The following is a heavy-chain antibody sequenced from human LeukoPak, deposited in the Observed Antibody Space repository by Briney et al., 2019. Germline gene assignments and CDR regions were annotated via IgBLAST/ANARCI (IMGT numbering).Heavy chain of an antibody. Sequence: GGSLRLSCAASGFIFSNYGMNWVRQAPGKGLEWVAAISASGGSTHYADSVRGRFTISRDNSKNTLYVQMNSLRDEDTAVYYCAKGQRWESPHYLDSWGQGTLVTVSS. CDR1: GFIFSNYG. CDR3: AKGQRWESPHYLDS. V-gene: IGHV3-23*01. J-gene: IGHJ4*02. D-gene: IGHD1-26*01. CDR2: ISASGGST.